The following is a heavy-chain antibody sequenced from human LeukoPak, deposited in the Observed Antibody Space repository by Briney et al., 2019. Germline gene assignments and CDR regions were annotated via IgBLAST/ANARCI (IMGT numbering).Heavy chain of an antibody. CDR2: IYYSGST. CDR1: GGSISNYY. D-gene: IGHD6-19*01. J-gene: IGHJ6*03. CDR3: ARAVAGHPSYYYYMDV. Sequence: PSETPSLTCTVSGGSISNYYWSWIRQPPGKGLEWIGYIYYSGSTNYNPSLKSRVTISVDTSKNQFSLKLSSVTAADTAVYYCARAVAGHPSYYYYMDVWGKGTTVTVSS. V-gene: IGHV4-59*01.